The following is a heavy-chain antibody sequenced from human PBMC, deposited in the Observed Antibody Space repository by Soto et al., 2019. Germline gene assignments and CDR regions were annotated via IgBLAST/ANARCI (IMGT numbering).Heavy chain of an antibody. V-gene: IGHV4-30-4*01. CDR1: GDSISGGASF. D-gene: IGHD4-4*01. CDR2: VYYSGSS. J-gene: IGHJ5*02. CDR3: AKDGVMYSNYVSGWFDP. Sequence: PSETLSLTCTVSGDSISGGASFWSWIRQPPGKGLEWIANVYYSGSSYYNPSLKSRLTISVDTTKNQFSLQLKSMTAEDTAVYYCAKDGVMYSNYVSGWFDPWGQGTLVTVSS.